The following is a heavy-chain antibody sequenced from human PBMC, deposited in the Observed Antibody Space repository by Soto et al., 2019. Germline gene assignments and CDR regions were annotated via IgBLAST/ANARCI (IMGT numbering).Heavy chain of an antibody. CDR3: ARERGDRPVAGSDAFET. Sequence: QVQLVQSGTDMKNPGSSVRVSCKASGGTFSRDSFSWLRQAPGQGPEWIGGIVPMYDTPVYSQKFQGRVTITADEAGTTAYKELSSLRSEDTAVYFCARERGDRPVAGSDAFETGGHGTVVTV. CDR1: GGTFSRDS. CDR2: IVPMYDTP. J-gene: IGHJ4*03. V-gene: IGHV1-69*01. D-gene: IGHD6-19*01.